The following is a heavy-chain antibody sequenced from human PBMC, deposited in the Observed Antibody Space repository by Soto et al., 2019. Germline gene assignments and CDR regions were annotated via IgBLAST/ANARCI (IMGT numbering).Heavy chain of an antibody. CDR1: GYSFTNND. J-gene: IGHJ5*02. CDR2: MNPGSGDT. Sequence: ASVKVSCKASGYSFTNNDVSWVRQASGQGLEWMGWMNPGSGDTGYAQKFQGRVTMTRDISIATAYMELSSLRSDDTAIYYCARIETCGSLNWFDPWGQGTLVTVSS. D-gene: IGHD3-10*01. V-gene: IGHV1-8*01. CDR3: ARIETCGSLNWFDP.